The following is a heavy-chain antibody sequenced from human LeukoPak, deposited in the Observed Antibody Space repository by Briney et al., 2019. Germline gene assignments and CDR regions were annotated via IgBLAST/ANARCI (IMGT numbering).Heavy chain of an antibody. J-gene: IGHJ4*02. V-gene: IGHV1-69*13. D-gene: IGHD3-3*01. CDR1: GGTFSSYA. CDR2: IIPIFGTA. Sequence: SVKVSCKASGGTFSSYAISWVRQAPEQGLEWMGGIIPIFGTANYAQTFQGRVTITADESTSTAYMELSSLRSEDTAVYYCARDSSTIFGVTYYFDYWGQGTLVTVSS. CDR3: ARDSSTIFGVTYYFDY.